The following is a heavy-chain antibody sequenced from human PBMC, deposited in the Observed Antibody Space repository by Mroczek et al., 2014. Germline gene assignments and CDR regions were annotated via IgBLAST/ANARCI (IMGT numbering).Heavy chain of an antibody. V-gene: IGHV1-18*01. CDR1: GYTFTSYG. CDR2: ISAYNGNT. Sequence: QVQLVESGAEVKKPGASVKVSCKASGYTFTSYGISWVRQAPGQGLEWMGWISAYNGNTNYAQKLQGRVTMTTDTSTSTAYMELRSLRSDDTAVYYCARDRAYSSSWYVLGYYFDYWGQGTPGPPSP. CDR3: ARDRAYSSSWYVLGYYFDY. J-gene: IGHJ4*02. D-gene: IGHD6-13*01.